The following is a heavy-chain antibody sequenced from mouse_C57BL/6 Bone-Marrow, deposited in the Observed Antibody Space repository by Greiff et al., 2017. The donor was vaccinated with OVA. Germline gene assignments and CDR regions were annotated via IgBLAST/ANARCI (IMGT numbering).Heavy chain of an antibody. J-gene: IGHJ2*01. D-gene: IGHD2-4*01. CDR3: TTVYDYDY. Sequence: VQLQQSGAELVRPGASVKLSCTASGFNIKDDYMHWVKQRTEQGLEWIGWIDPENGDTEYASKFQGKATITADTSSNTAYLQLSSLTSEDTAVYYCTTVYDYDYWGQGTTLTVSS. CDR2: IDPENGDT. V-gene: IGHV14-4*01. CDR1: GFNIKDDY.